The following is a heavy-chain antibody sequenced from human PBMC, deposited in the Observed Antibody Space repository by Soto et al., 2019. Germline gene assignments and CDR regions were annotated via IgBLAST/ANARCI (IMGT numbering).Heavy chain of an antibody. V-gene: IGHV4-59*11. CDR1: GGSISSHY. CDR2: IYYRGST. D-gene: IGHD1-26*01. CDR3: ARDGREASGMDV. Sequence: PXETLSLTGTVSGGSISSHYWSWVRQAPGKGLEWIGHIYYRGSTTYNPSLRSRSTISVDTSNNQFSLKLNSVTTADTAVYYCARDGREASGMDVWGQGTKVTVS. J-gene: IGHJ6*02.